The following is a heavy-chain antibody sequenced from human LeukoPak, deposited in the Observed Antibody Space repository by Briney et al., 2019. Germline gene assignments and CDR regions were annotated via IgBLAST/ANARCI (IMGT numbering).Heavy chain of an antibody. CDR2: INPSGGTT. CDR1: GYTFTNFY. Sequence: ASVKVSCKASGYTFTNFYMHWVRQAPGRGPEWMGLINPSGGTTTYAQKFQGRVTMTRDTSTSTAYMELRSLRSDDTAVYYCARAERIAARRNGDFDYWGQGTLVTVSS. V-gene: IGHV1-46*01. J-gene: IGHJ4*02. CDR3: ARAERIAARRNGDFDY. D-gene: IGHD6-6*01.